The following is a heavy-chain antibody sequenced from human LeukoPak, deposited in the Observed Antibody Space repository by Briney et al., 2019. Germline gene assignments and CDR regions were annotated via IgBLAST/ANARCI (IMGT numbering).Heavy chain of an antibody. Sequence: SETLSLTCTVSGGSISSGSYYWSWIRQPAGKGLEWIGRIYNSGSTNYNPSLKSRVTISVDTTKNQFSLMLSSVTAADTAVYCCARDRGSSWYVDWFDPWGQGTLVTVSS. CDR1: GGSISSGSYY. V-gene: IGHV4-61*02. J-gene: IGHJ5*02. CDR3: ARDRGSSWYVDWFDP. D-gene: IGHD6-13*01. CDR2: IYNSGST.